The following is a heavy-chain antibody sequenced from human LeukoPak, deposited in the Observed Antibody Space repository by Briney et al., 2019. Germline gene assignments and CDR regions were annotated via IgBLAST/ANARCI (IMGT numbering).Heavy chain of an antibody. J-gene: IGHJ3*02. V-gene: IGHV4-34*01. CDR3: ARPFKDIVVVPAAIQGYAFDI. Sequence: SETLSLTCAVYGGSFSGYYWSWIRQPPGKGLEWIGEINHSGSTNYNPSLKSRVTISVDTSKNQFSLKLSSVTAADTAVYYCARPFKDIVVVPAAIQGYAFDIWGQGTMVTVSS. CDR1: GGSFSGYY. CDR2: INHSGST. D-gene: IGHD2-2*01.